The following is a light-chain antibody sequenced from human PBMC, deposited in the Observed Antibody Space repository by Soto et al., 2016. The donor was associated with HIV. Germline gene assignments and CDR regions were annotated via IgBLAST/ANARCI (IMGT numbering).Light chain of an antibody. CDR2: QDT. V-gene: IGLV3-1*01. CDR3: QAWDSSTARVV. CDR1: KLGNKY. Sequence: SYDLTQPPSVSVSPGQTASITCSGDKLGNKYACWYQQKPGQSPVLVIFQDTKRPSGIPERFSGSNSGNTATLTISETQAMDEADYYCQAWDSSTARVVFGRRDQRLTVL. J-gene: IGLJ2*01.